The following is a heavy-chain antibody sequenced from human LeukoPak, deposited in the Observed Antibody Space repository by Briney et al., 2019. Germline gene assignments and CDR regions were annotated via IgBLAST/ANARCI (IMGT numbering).Heavy chain of an antibody. CDR3: ARDYASDY. J-gene: IGHJ4*02. CDR1: GFTFSRYE. CDR2: ISRSGDTI. Sequence: GGSLRLSCAASGFTFSRYEMNWVRQAPGKGLGWVSYISRSGDTIYFADSVKGRFTISRDNAKNSLYLQMSSLRAEDTAVYYCARDYASDYWGQRTLVTVSS. D-gene: IGHD3-10*01. V-gene: IGHV3-48*03.